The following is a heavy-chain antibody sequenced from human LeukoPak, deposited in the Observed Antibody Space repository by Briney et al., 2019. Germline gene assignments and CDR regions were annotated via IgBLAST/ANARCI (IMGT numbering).Heavy chain of an antibody. CDR2: ISYDGSNK. CDR3: ARDLPGGTLSYCYYGMDV. V-gene: IGHV3-30-3*01. J-gene: IGHJ6*02. Sequence: GGSLRLSCAASGFTFSSYAMHWVRQAPGKGLEWVAVISYDGSNKYYADSVKGRFTISRDNSKNTLYLQMNSLRAEDTAVYYCARDLPGGTLSYCYYGMDVWGQGTTVTVSS. D-gene: IGHD2-15*01. CDR1: GFTFSSYA.